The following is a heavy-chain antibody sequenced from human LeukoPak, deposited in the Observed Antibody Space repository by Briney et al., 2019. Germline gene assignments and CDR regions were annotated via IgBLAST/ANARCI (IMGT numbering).Heavy chain of an antibody. J-gene: IGHJ4*02. CDR1: GGSISSYY. D-gene: IGHD1-14*01. CDR2: IYYNGSP. Sequence: SETLSLTCTVSGGSISSYYWSWIRQPPGKGLEWIGYIYYNGSPNYSPSLKSRVTLSIDTSMNQFSLKPSSVTAADTAVYYCARHIYRTFHFDYWGQGTLVTVSS. V-gene: IGHV4-59*08. CDR3: ARHIYRTFHFDY.